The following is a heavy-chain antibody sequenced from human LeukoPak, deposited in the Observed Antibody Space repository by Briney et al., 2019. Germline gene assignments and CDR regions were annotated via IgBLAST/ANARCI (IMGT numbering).Heavy chain of an antibody. V-gene: IGHV4-34*01. J-gene: IGHJ3*02. CDR3: ASYYYGSGSGGAFDI. CDR2: INHSGST. Sequence: PSETLSLTCAVYGGSFGGYYWSWIRQPPGKGLEWIGEINHSGSTNYNPSLKSRVTISVDTSKNQFSLKLSSVTAADTAVYYCASYYYGSGSGGAFDIWGQGTMVTVSS. CDR1: GGSFGGYY. D-gene: IGHD3-10*01.